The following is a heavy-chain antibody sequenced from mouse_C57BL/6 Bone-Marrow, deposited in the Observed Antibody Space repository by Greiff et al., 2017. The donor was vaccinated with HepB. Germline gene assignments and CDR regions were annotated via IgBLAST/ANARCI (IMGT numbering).Heavy chain of an antibody. D-gene: IGHD2-4*01. CDR1: GYTFTSYW. Sequence: QVQLQQPGAELVMPGASVKLSCKASGYTFTSYWMHWVKQRPGQGLEWIGEIDPSDSYTNYNQKFKGKSTLTADKSSSTAYMQLSSLTSEDCAVYYCAFYDYDYFDYWGQGTTLTVSS. CDR3: AFYDYDYFDY. J-gene: IGHJ2*01. CDR2: IDPSDSYT. V-gene: IGHV1-69*01.